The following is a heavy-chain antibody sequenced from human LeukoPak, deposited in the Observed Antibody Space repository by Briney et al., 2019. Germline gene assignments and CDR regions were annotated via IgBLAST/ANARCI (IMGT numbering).Heavy chain of an antibody. CDR3: AKDQEGTGTTGGEDY. J-gene: IGHJ4*02. V-gene: IGHV3-30*18. Sequence: GGSLRLSCAASGFTVSSKYMSWVRQAPGKGLEWVAVISYDGSNKYYADSVKGRFTISRDNSKNTLYLQMNSLRAEDTAVYYCAKDQEGTGTTGGEDYWGQGTLVTVSS. CDR1: GFTVSSKY. CDR2: ISYDGSNK. D-gene: IGHD1-1*01.